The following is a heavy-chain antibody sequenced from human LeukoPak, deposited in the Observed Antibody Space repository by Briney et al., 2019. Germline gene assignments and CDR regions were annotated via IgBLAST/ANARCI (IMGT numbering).Heavy chain of an antibody. CDR1: GGTFISYA. J-gene: IGHJ4*02. CDR2: IITIFGTA. D-gene: IGHD6-19*01. CDR3: ARSQRDYSSGWHFDY. V-gene: IGHV1-69*05. Sequence: ASVKVSCKASGGTFISYAISWVRQAPGQGLDWMGRIITIFGTANYAQKFQGRVTITTDESTSTAYMELSSLRSEDKAVYYGARSQRDYSSGWHFDYLGQGTLVTVSS.